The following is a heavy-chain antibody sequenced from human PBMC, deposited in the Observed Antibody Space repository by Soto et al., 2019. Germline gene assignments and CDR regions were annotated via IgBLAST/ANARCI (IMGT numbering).Heavy chain of an antibody. D-gene: IGHD3-22*01. V-gene: IGHV1-69*13. Sequence: SVKVSCKASGGTLSTYAISWVRQAPGQGLEWMGGIIPNLGTPNYAQNFQGRVTITADESTSTAYMELSSLRSEDTAVYYCAIDQGVSIVYYLYYFDYGGQGTLV. J-gene: IGHJ4*02. CDR2: IIPNLGTP. CDR3: AIDQGVSIVYYLYYFDY. CDR1: GGTLSTYA.